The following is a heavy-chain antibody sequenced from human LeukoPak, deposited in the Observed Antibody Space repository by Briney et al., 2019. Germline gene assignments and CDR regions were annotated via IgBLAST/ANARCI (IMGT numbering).Heavy chain of an antibody. CDR3: ARVWSHRQWLDGVDY. D-gene: IGHD6-19*01. J-gene: IGHJ4*02. Sequence: GGSLRLSCAASGFTFSSYSMNWVRQAPGKGLEWVSSISSSSSYIYYADSVKGRFTISRDNAKNSLYLQMNSLRAEDTAVYYCARVWSHRQWLDGVDYWGQGTLVTVSS. V-gene: IGHV3-21*01. CDR2: ISSSSSYI. CDR1: GFTFSSYS.